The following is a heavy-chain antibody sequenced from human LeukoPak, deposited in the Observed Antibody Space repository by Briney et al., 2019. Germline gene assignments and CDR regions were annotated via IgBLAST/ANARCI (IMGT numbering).Heavy chain of an antibody. D-gene: IGHD4-17*01. V-gene: IGHV3-30*04. CDR3: ARDLTTVTTQPRFGY. CDR1: GFTFSSYA. Sequence: GGSLRLSCAASGFTFSSYAMNWDRQAPGKGLEWVAVISYDGSNKYYADSVKGRFTISRDNSKTTLYLQMNSLRAEDTAVYYCARDLTTVTTQPRFGYWGQGTLVTVSS. CDR2: ISYDGSNK. J-gene: IGHJ4*02.